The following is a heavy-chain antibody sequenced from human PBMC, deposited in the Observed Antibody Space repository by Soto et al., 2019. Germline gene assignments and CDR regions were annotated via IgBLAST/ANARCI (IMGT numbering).Heavy chain of an antibody. D-gene: IGHD6-19*01. CDR2: INAANGNT. CDR1: GYTFTGYA. V-gene: IGHV1-3*05. Sequence: QVQLVQSGAEEKKPGASVKVSCKASGYTFTGYAMHWVRQAPGQRLEWMGWINAANGNTKDSQKFQGRVTITRDTSASTAYMELSSLRSEDTAVYYCARAVAVAADFDYWCQGTLVTVSS. CDR3: ARAVAVAADFDY. J-gene: IGHJ4*02.